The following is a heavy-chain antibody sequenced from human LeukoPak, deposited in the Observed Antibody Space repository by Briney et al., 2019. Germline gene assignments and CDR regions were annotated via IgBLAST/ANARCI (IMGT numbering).Heavy chain of an antibody. CDR2: IYYSGST. Sequence: PSETLSLTCTVSGGTISSYYWSWIRLPPGKGLEWIGYIYYSGSTNYNPSLKSRVTISVDTSKNQFSLKLSSVTAADTAVYYCARATYAYYGMGVWGQGTTVTVSS. V-gene: IGHV4-59*01. D-gene: IGHD4-17*01. J-gene: IGHJ6*02. CDR1: GGTISSYY. CDR3: ARATYAYYGMGV.